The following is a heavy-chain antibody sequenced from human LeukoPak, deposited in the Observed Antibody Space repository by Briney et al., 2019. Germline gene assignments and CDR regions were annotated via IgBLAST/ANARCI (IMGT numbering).Heavy chain of an antibody. J-gene: IGHJ4*02. V-gene: IGHV3-11*01. CDR1: GFTFSDYY. CDR2: ISSSGSTI. Sequence: GGSLRPSCAASGFTFSDYYMSWIRQAPGKGLEWVSYISSSGSTIYYADSVKGRFTISRDNAKNSLYLQMNSLRAEDTAVYYCARGEVEWLRFRFVYWGQGTLVTVSS. D-gene: IGHD5-12*01. CDR3: ARGEVEWLRFRFVY.